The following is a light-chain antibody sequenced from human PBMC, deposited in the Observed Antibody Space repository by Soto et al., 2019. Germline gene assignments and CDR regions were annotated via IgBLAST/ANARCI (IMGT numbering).Light chain of an antibody. Sequence: QSALTQPASVSGSPGQSITISCTGTSSDIGGYNFVSWYQHHPGKAPILLIHDVSNRPSGVSSRFSGSKSGNTASLTISGLQAEDEADYYCNSYRTVSTYVFGTGTKLTVL. V-gene: IGLV2-14*03. CDR3: NSYRTVSTYV. J-gene: IGLJ1*01. CDR1: SSDIGGYNF. CDR2: DVS.